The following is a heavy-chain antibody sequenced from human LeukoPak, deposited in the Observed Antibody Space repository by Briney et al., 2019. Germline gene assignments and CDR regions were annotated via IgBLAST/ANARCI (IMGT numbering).Heavy chain of an antibody. CDR3: ARETNWGGGNWFDP. Sequence: PSETLSLTCTVSGGSISSYYWSWIRQPPGKGLEWIGYIYYSGSTNYNPSLKSRVTISVDTSKNQFSLKLSSVTAADTAVYYCARETNWGGGNWFDPWGQGTLVTVSS. D-gene: IGHD7-27*01. J-gene: IGHJ5*02. CDR2: IYYSGST. CDR1: GGSISSYY. V-gene: IGHV4-59*01.